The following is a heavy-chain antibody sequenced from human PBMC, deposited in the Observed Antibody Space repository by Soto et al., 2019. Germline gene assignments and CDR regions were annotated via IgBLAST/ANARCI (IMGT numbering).Heavy chain of an antibody. V-gene: IGHV1-18*04. CDR1: GYTFANYG. CDR3: VRGYSGNYNFGY. Sequence: ASVKVSCKAFGYTFANYGIAWARQGPGQGREWVGWMNAYSHDTSYAETVQGRGTMTTDTSSSAGSLGLRGLPSDDTAVYYCVRGYSGNYNFGYWGQGTLVAVSS. CDR2: MNAYSHDT. J-gene: IGHJ4*02. D-gene: IGHD1-26*01.